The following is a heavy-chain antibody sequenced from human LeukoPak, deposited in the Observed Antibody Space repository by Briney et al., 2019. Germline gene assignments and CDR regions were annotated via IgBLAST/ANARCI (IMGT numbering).Heavy chain of an antibody. D-gene: IGHD6-19*01. Sequence: SETLSLTCAVSGGSISTDNWWHWIRQSPGKGLEWIGEIYHNGDTHYNPSLKSRVTMSVDTSKNQFYLKVNYVTAADAATYYCAREVAAGSYRGFDYWGQGTLVTVSS. CDR3: AREVAAGSYRGFDY. CDR2: IYHNGDT. J-gene: IGHJ4*01. V-gene: IGHV4-4*02. CDR1: GGSISTDNW.